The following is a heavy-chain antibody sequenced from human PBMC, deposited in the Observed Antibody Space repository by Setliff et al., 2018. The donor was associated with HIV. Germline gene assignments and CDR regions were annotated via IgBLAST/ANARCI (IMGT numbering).Heavy chain of an antibody. CDR2: IYSDGRT. D-gene: IGHD3-16*01. CDR3: AKGVKWLDP. J-gene: IGHJ5*02. Sequence: GGSLRLSCAASGCSFRNFPMTWVRQAPGKGLEWVSVIYSDGRTFYADSVKGRFTISRDDSKNTVYLQMHSLRVDDTAAYYCAKGVKWLDPWGQGTLVTVSS. V-gene: IGHV3-53*01. CDR1: GCSFRNFP.